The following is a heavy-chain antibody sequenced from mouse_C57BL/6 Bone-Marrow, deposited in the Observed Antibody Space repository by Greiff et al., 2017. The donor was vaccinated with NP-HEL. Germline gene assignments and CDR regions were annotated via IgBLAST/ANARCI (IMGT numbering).Heavy chain of an antibody. CDR2: ISDGGSYT. D-gene: IGHD1-1*01. V-gene: IGHV5-4*03. J-gene: IGHJ2*01. CDR3: ARGGGSSQYYFDY. Sequence: EVKFEESGGGLVKPGGSLKLSCAASGFTFSSYAMSWVRQTPEKRLEWVATISDGGSYTYYPDNVKGRFTISRDNAKNNLYLQMSHLKSEDTAMYYCARGGGSSQYYFDYWGQGTTLTVSS. CDR1: GFTFSSYA.